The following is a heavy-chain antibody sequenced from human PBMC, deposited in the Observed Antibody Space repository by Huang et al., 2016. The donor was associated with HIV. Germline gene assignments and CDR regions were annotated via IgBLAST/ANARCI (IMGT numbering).Heavy chain of an antibody. CDR2: VNPKSGAT. V-gene: IGHV1-2*02. CDR3: ARAVVRGLIIRFDP. CDR1: GYIFTDYY. D-gene: IGHD3-10*01. J-gene: IGHJ5*02. Sequence: QVQLVQSGAEVKKPGASVKVSCRTSGYIFTDYYINWVRQDPGQGLEWMGWVNPKSGATNQAQRVQGRLHMTTDTSTSAVYMELANLRSDDTAVYYCARAVVRGLIIRFDPWGQGTLVTVSS.